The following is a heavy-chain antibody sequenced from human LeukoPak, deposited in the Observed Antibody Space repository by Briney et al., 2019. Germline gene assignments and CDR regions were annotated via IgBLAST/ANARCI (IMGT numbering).Heavy chain of an antibody. J-gene: IGHJ4*02. D-gene: IGHD4-11*01. CDR2: INPNSGGT. Sequence: ASVKVSCKASGYTLTGYYMHWVRQAPGQGLEWMGWINPNSGGTNYAQKFQGRVTMTRDTSISAAYMELSRPRSDDTAVYYCAREDSNYFDYWGQGTLVTVSS. V-gene: IGHV1-2*02. CDR3: AREDSNYFDY. CDR1: GYTLTGYY.